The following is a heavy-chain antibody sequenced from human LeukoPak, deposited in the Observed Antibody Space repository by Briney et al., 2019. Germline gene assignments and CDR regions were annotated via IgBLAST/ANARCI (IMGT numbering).Heavy chain of an antibody. V-gene: IGHV3-48*01. D-gene: IGHD6-13*01. Sequence: GGSLRLPCAASGFTFSSYSMNWVRQAPGKGLDWISYISSSSSTIYYADSVKGRFTISRDNAKNSLYLQMNGLRAEDTAVYYCASADGNFDYWGQGTLVTVSS. CDR2: ISSSSSTI. J-gene: IGHJ4*02. CDR3: ASADGNFDY. CDR1: GFTFSSYS.